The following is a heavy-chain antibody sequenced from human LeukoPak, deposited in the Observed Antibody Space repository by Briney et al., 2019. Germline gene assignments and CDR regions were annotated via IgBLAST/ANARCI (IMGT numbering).Heavy chain of an antibody. CDR3: AKASEDFWSGYYLGPWGQGYGMDV. D-gene: IGHD3-3*01. Sequence: GGSLRLSCAASGFTVSSNYMSWVRQAPGKGLEWVSAISGSGGSTYYADSVKGRFTISRDNSKNTLYLQMNSLRAEDTAVYYCAKASEDFWSGYYLGPWGQGYGMDVWGQGTTVTVSS. CDR2: ISGSGGST. CDR1: GFTVSSNY. J-gene: IGHJ6*02. V-gene: IGHV3-23*01.